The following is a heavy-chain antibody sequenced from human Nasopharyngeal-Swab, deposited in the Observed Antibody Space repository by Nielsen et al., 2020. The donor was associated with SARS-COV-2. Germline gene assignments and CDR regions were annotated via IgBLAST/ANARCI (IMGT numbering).Heavy chain of an antibody. Sequence: GGSLRLSCASSGFTLNTYAMSWVRQAPGAGLEWVSALSDSGGRTYYADSVKGRFTIPRDNSQNTLFLQMNSLRAEDTAVYYCAKSDDAVDIWGQGTMVTVSS. CDR2: LSDSGGRT. CDR1: GFTLNTYA. CDR3: AKSDDAVDI. V-gene: IGHV3-23*01. J-gene: IGHJ3*02.